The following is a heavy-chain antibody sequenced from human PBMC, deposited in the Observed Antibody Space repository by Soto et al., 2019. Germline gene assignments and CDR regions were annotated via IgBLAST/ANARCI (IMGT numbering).Heavy chain of an antibody. Sequence: QVQLVESGGGVVQPGRSLRLSCAASGFTFSSYAMHWVRQAPSKGLEWVAVISYDGSNKYYADSVKGRFTISRDNSKNTLYLQMNSLRAEDTAVYYCARELRGPFDYWGQGTLVTVSS. V-gene: IGHV3-30-3*01. CDR3: ARELRGPFDY. CDR1: GFTFSSYA. J-gene: IGHJ4*02. CDR2: ISYDGSNK.